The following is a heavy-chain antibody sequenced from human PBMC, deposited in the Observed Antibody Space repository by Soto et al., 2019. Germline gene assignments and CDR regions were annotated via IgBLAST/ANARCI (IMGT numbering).Heavy chain of an antibody. CDR2: IIPIFGTA. V-gene: IGHV1-69*13. CDR1: GGTFSSYA. CDR3: ARMNDYGDPHFDY. D-gene: IGHD4-17*01. Sequence: SVKVSCKASGGTFSSYAISWVRQAPGQGLEWMGGIIPIFGTANYAQKFQGRVTITADESTSTAYMELSSLRSEDTAVYYCARMNDYGDPHFDYWGQGTLVTVSS. J-gene: IGHJ4*02.